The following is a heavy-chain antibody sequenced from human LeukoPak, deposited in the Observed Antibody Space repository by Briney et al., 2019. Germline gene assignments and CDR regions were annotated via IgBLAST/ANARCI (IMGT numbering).Heavy chain of an antibody. D-gene: IGHD5-24*01. J-gene: IGHJ4*02. CDR2: IYYSGST. CDR3: AGEGEDGYNLGYYFDY. Sequence: SETLSLTCTVSGGSISSYYWSWIRQPPGKGLEWIGYIYYSGSTNYNPSLKSRVTISVDTSKNQFSLKLGSVTAADTAVYYCAGEGEDGYNLGYYFDYWGQGTLVTVSS. V-gene: IGHV4-59*01. CDR1: GGSISSYY.